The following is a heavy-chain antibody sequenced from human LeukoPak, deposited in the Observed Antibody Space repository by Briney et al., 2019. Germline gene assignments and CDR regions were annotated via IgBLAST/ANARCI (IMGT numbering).Heavy chain of an antibody. CDR3: ASQRGAWELPWFDP. D-gene: IGHD1-26*01. V-gene: IGHV3-33*01. CDR2: IWYDGSNK. J-gene: IGHJ5*02. Sequence: GGSLRLSCAASGFTFSSYGMHWVRQAPGKGLEWVAVIWYDGSNKYYADSVKGRFTISRDNSKNTLYLQMNSLRAEDTAVYYCASQRGAWELPWFDPWGQGTLVTVSS. CDR1: GFTFSSYG.